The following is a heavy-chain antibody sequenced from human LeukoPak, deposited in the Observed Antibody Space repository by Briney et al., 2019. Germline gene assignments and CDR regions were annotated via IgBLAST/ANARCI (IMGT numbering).Heavy chain of an antibody. CDR1: GYTFTSYD. Sequence: ASVKVSCKASGYTFTSYDINWVRQATGQGLEWMGWMNPNSGNAGYAQKFQGRVTMTRNTSIATDYMELSSLRSEDTAVYYCARGNSGYDLYYFDYWGQGTLVTVSS. J-gene: IGHJ4*02. V-gene: IGHV1-8*01. CDR3: ARGNSGYDLYYFDY. CDR2: MNPNSGNA. D-gene: IGHD5-12*01.